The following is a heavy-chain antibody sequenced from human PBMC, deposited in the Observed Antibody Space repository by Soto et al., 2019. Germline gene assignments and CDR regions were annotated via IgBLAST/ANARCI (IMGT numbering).Heavy chain of an antibody. Sequence: EVQLVESGGGLVKPGGSLSLSCAASGFTFSSYSMNWLRQAPGKGLEWVSSISSSSSYIYYADSVKGRLTISRDNAKNALYMQMNGLRAEDTAVYYCARDETSTWIVASFDYWGEGSLDTFCS. D-gene: IGHD3-22*01. CDR3: ARDETSTWIVASFDY. V-gene: IGHV3-21*01. J-gene: IGHJ4*02. CDR2: ISSSSSYI. CDR1: GFTFSSYS.